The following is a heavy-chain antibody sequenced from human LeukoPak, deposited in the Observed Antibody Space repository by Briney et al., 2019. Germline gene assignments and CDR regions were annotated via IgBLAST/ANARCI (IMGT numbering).Heavy chain of an antibody. CDR2: ISGSGGST. Sequence: HPGGSLRLSCAASGFTFSSYAMSWVRQAPGKGLEWVSAISGSGGSTYYADSVKGRFTISRDNARNTLYLQMNSLSAEDTAMYYCARSLNGNSDYWGQGTLVTVSS. J-gene: IGHJ4*02. D-gene: IGHD4-23*01. V-gene: IGHV3-23*01. CDR3: ARSLNGNSDY. CDR1: GFTFSSYA.